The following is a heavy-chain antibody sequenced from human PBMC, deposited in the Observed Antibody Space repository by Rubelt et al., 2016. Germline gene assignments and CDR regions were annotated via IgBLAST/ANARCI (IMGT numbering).Heavy chain of an antibody. J-gene: IGHJ4*02. V-gene: IGHV4-39*07. CDR1: GGSISSSSYY. CDR2: IYYSGST. Sequence: QLQLQESGPGLVKPSETLSLTCTVSGGSISSSSYYWGWIRQPPGKGLEWIGSIYYSGSTYYNPSLKSRVTISVDTSKNQFSLKLSSVTAADTAVYYCARGPIVATWEVYGKFDYWGQGTLVTVSS. D-gene: IGHD5-12*01. CDR3: ARGPIVATWEVYGKFDY.